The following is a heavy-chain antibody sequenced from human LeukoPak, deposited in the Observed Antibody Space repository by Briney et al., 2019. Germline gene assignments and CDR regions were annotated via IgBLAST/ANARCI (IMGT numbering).Heavy chain of an antibody. CDR1: GYTFTGYY. Sequence: GASVKVSCKASGYTFTGYYIHWVRQAPGQGLEWMGWMHPNSGDTDYAQKFQGRVTMTRDTSISTAYMELSRLRSDDTALYYCARAPSSGPFDTWGQGSLVTVSS. J-gene: IGHJ4*02. CDR3: ARAPSSGPFDT. D-gene: IGHD3-22*01. V-gene: IGHV1-2*02. CDR2: MHPNSGDT.